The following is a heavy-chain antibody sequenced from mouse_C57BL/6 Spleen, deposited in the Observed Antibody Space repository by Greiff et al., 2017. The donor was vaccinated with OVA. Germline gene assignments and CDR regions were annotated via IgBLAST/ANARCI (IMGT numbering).Heavy chain of an antibody. CDR3: ARHAFITTVVATRGYFDY. Sequence: EVQVVESGGGLVKPGGSLKLSCAASGFTFSSYAMSWVRQTPEKRLEWVANISGGGGNTYYPESVKGRVTISRDNAKNTLYLQMSSLRSEDTALYYCARHAFITTVVATRGYFDYWGQGTTLTVSS. J-gene: IGHJ2*01. CDR1: GFTFSSYA. CDR2: ISGGGGNT. D-gene: IGHD1-1*01. V-gene: IGHV5-9*01.